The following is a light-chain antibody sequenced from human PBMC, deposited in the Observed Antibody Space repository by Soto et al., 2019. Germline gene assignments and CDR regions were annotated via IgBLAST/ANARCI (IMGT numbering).Light chain of an antibody. CDR2: DAS. J-gene: IGKJ5*01. Sequence: IVLTHSPATLSLSPGKRATLSFRASQSVSRYLAWYQQKPGQAPRLLIYDASNRATGIPARFSGSGSGTDFTLTISSLEPEDFAVYYCQQRSNWPPITFGQGTRLEI. V-gene: IGKV3-11*01. CDR1: QSVSRY. CDR3: QQRSNWPPIT.